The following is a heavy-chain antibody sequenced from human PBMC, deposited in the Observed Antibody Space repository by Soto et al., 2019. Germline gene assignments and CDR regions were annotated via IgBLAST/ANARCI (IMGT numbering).Heavy chain of an antibody. CDR2: ISAYSGDT. CDR3: ARPSGSYGDYAWSLKY. J-gene: IGHJ4*02. CDR1: GYPFTGYS. D-gene: IGHD4-17*01. V-gene: IGHV1-18*01. Sequence: QIQLVQSGAEVKKPGASVKVSCKASGYPFTGYSVGWVRQAPGQGPEWMGWISAYSGDTYYAQRFQDRLTLTTDASTSTAYMDLRSLSSDDTALYYGARPSGSYGDYAWSLKYWGQETLVTVSS.